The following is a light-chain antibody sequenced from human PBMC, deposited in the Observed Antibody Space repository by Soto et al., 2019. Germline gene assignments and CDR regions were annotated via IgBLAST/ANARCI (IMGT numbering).Light chain of an antibody. CDR2: SAY. V-gene: IGKV1-17*01. J-gene: IGKJ2*03. CDR3: LQHDSYPYS. CDR1: QGIRNA. Sequence: DIQMTQSPSSLSASVGDRVTITCRASQGIRNALAWYQKKPGKAPESLIYSAYILQSGVSSRFSGSGSGTEFTLTITSLQPEDFASYYCLQHDSYPYSFGQGTKLEIK.